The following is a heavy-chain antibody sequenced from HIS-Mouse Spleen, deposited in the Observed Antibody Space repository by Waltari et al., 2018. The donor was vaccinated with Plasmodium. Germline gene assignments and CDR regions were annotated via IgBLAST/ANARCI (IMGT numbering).Heavy chain of an antibody. CDR1: GFTFSSYD. J-gene: IGHJ3*02. CDR3: ARGRWNHAFDI. D-gene: IGHD1-1*01. V-gene: IGHV3-13*01. CDR2: IGTAGDK. Sequence: EVQLVESGGGLVQPGGSLRLSCAASGFTFSSYDMHWVRQATGKGLEWVSAIGTAGDKYYPGSVKGRFTISIENAKNSLYLQMNSLRAGDTAVYYCARGRWNHAFDIWGQGTMVTVSS.